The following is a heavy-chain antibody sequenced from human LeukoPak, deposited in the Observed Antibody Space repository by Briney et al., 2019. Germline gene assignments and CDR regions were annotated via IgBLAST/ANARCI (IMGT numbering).Heavy chain of an antibody. CDR2: ISSSGSTM. J-gene: IGHJ4*02. Sequence: GGSLRLSCAASGFTFNSYEMNWVRQAPGKGLEWVSYISSSGSTMYYADSVRGRLTISRESAKNLLYLEVNSLRAEDTAVYYCARRYCSSTSCTLDYWGQGTLVIVSS. D-gene: IGHD2-2*01. CDR3: ARRYCSSTSCTLDY. CDR1: GFTFNSYE. V-gene: IGHV3-48*03.